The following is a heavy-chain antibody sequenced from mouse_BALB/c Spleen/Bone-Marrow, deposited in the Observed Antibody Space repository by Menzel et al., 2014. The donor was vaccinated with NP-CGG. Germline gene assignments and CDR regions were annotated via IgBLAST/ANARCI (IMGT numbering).Heavy chain of an antibody. J-gene: IGHJ4*01. CDR1: GYTFTSYV. CDR2: INPYNDGT. V-gene: IGHV1-14*01. D-gene: IGHD2-3*01. Sequence: EVKLMESGPELIKPGASVKMSCKASGYTFTSYVLHWVKQKPGQGLEWIGYINPYNDGTKSNEKFKGKATLTSDKSSSTAYMELSSLTSEDSAVCYCAREDGYYGMDYWGQGTSVTVSS. CDR3: AREDGYYGMDY.